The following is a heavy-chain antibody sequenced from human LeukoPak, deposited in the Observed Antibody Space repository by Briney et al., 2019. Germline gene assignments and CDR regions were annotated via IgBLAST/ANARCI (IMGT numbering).Heavy chain of an antibody. Sequence: PGRSLRLSCAASGFTFADYAMHWVRQAPGKGLEWVSGISWNSGSIGYADSVKGRFTISRDNAKNSLYLQMNSLRAEDTALYYCATLDYDQDFDYWGQGTLVTVSS. J-gene: IGHJ4*02. CDR1: GFTFADYA. CDR2: ISWNSGSI. CDR3: ATLDYDQDFDY. V-gene: IGHV3-9*01. D-gene: IGHD4-17*01.